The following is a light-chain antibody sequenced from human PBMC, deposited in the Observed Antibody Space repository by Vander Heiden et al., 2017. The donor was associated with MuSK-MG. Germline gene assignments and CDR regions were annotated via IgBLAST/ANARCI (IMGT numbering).Light chain of an antibody. J-gene: IGKJ4*01. CDR2: GAS. Sequence: DIQLTQSPSFLSASVGDRVSITCRASQGISSFLAWYQQKPGKAPKLLIYGASSLQSGVPSRFSGSGSATEFTLTISSLQPEDFATYYCQQVNNYPLTFGEGTKVEI. V-gene: IGKV1-9*01. CDR3: QQVNNYPLT. CDR1: QGISSF.